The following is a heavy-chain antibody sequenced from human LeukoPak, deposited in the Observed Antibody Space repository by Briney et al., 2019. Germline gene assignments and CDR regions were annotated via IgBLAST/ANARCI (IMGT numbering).Heavy chain of an antibody. V-gene: IGHV3-66*02. J-gene: IGHJ4*02. CDR3: ARAEVIAIFDY. CDR1: GFTFSSNY. D-gene: IGHD2-21*01. CDR2: IYGGGSK. Sequence: PGGSLRLSCAASGFTFSSNYMSWVRQAPGKGLEWGSVIYGGGSKYYSDSVKGGFTISRDNSKNTLYLQMNSLRAEDTAVYYCARAEVIAIFDYWGQGTLVTVSS.